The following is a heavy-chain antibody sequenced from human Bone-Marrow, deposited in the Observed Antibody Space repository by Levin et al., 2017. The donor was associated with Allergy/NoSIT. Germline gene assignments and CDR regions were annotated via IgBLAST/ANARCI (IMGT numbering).Heavy chain of an antibody. CDR1: GYNFTVYW. CDR3: VRDDGDSAGYNWFDP. Sequence: GESLKISCKASGYNFTVYWIHWVRQAPGQGLEWMGSMNPKTGGINYAQKFQARVFMTRDTSINTAYMELDRLTSDDTAVYYCVRDDGDSAGYNWFDPWGQGTLVTVTS. CDR2: MNPKTGGI. D-gene: IGHD4-17*01. J-gene: IGHJ5*02. V-gene: IGHV1-2*02.